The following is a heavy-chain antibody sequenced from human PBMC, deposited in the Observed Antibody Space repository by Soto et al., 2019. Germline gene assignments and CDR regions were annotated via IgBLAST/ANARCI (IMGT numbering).Heavy chain of an antibody. CDR3: ARDRSSTYYYYGMDL. CDR1: GFSFSRHG. D-gene: IGHD6-19*01. Sequence: LRLSCAASGFSFSRHGMHWVRQAPGKGLEWVAVISYYGSNQDYADSVKGRFSISRDNSKNTVYLQMNSLRVEDSAVYYCARDRSSTYYYYGMDLWGQGTTVTV. CDR2: ISYYGSNQ. V-gene: IGHV3-30-3*01. J-gene: IGHJ6*02.